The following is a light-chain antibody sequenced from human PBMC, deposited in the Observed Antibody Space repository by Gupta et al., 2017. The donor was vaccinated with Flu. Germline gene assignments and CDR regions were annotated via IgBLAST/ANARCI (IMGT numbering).Light chain of an antibody. CDR1: QNIFSW. J-gene: IGKJ1*01. V-gene: IGKV1-5*03. Sequence: DIQMTQSPSTLSASVGDRVTITCRASQNIFSWLAWYQQKPGKAPKLLIYKASTLQSGVPSRFSGSGSGTEFTLAISSLQPDDFATYYCQQDHLSSTTFGQRTKVESK. CDR3: QQDHLSSTT. CDR2: KAS.